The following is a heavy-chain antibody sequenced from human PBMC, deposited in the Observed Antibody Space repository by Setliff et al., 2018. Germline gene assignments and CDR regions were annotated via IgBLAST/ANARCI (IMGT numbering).Heavy chain of an antibody. CDR3: ARGGFGYCSSTSCQWGYYSMDV. CDR2: ISSHSNTI. V-gene: IGHV3-48*04. CDR1: GFTFDIYS. D-gene: IGHD2-2*03. J-gene: IGHJ6*03. Sequence: GSLRLSCAASGFTFDIYSMSWVRQAPGKGLEWVSYISSHSNTIWYADSVKGRFTISRDNAKNSLYLQMNSLRAEDTAVYYCARGGFGYCSSTSCQWGYYSMDVWGKGTTVTVSS.